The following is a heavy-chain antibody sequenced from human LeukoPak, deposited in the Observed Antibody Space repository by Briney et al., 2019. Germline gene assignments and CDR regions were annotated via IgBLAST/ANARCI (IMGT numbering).Heavy chain of an antibody. Sequence: PSETLSLACTVSGDSINSLDLWSWVRQPPGKGLEWIGEMYLSGTTHSNPSVKSRVTISIDKSKNQLFLNLSSVTAADTAVYYCAGLVGRYSSGLYYYYFDYWGQGTLVTVSS. J-gene: IGHJ4*02. CDR1: GDSINSLDL. CDR2: MYLSGTT. V-gene: IGHV4-4*02. D-gene: IGHD3-22*01. CDR3: AGLVGRYSSGLYYYYFDY.